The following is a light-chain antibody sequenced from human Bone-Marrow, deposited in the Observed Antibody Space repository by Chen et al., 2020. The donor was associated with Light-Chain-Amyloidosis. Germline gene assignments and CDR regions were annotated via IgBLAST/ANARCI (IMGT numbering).Light chain of an antibody. Sequence: EIVLTQSPRTLSLSPGEGANLSCMASQTISSNYLTWYQQKFGQAPRLLIYGSSSRATGIPDRFTGSGSGTDFTLTINRLEPEDFAMYYCQQYGTSPLTLGGGTKVEIK. J-gene: IGKJ4*01. V-gene: IGKV3-20*01. CDR2: GSS. CDR1: QTISSNY. CDR3: QQYGTSPLT.